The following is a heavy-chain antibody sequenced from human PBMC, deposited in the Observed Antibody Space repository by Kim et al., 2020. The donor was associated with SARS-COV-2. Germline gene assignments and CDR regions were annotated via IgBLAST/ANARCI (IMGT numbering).Heavy chain of an antibody. Sequence: GGSLRLSCAASGFTFSSYAMSWVRQAPGKGLEWVSAISGSGGSTYYADSVKGRFTISRDNSKNTLYLQMNSLRAEDTDVYYCAKVRARLLGYYYYGMDVWGQGTTVTVSS. V-gene: IGHV3-23*01. CDR3: AKVRARLLGYYYYGMDV. J-gene: IGHJ6*02. D-gene: IGHD2-8*02. CDR2: ISGSGGST. CDR1: GFTFSSYA.